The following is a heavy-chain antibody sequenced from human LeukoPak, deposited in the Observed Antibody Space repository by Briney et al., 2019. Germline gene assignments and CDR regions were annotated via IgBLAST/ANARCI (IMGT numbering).Heavy chain of an antibody. CDR1: GFTFSSYS. V-gene: IGHV3-21*06. Sequence: GGSLRLSCAASGFTFSSYSMNWVRQAPGKGLEWVSSVSGTSEYIYYADSVRGRFTISRDNAKNTVYLQMNSLRAEDTAVYYCARWYSSGWYSDYWGQGTLVTVSS. CDR3: ARWYSSGWYSDY. CDR2: VSGTSEYI. J-gene: IGHJ4*02. D-gene: IGHD6-19*01.